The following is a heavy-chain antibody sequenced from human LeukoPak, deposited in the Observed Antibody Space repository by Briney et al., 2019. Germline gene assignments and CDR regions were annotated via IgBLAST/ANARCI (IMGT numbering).Heavy chain of an antibody. D-gene: IGHD6-6*01. CDR1: GGTFSTHT. J-gene: IGHJ4*02. CDR3: ARGGQLSTGAYFDY. CDR2: IVPILDIA. Sequence: SVKVSCKASGGTFSTHTFSWVRQAPGQGLEWMGRIVPILDIANYAQTLRGRVTITADKSTSAAYMDLSSLTSEDTAVYYCARGGQLSTGAYFDYWGQGTLVTIAS. V-gene: IGHV1-69*02.